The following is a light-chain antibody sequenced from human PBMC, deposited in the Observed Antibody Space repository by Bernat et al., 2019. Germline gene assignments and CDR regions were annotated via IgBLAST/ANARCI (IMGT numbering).Light chain of an antibody. CDR2: ENN. CDR3: QSYDNSIWV. J-gene: IGLJ3*02. CDR1: SGTIASSS. Sequence: NFMLTQPHSVSESPGKTVTISCTRSSGTIASSSVQWYQQRPCGAPTPVIYENNQRHTGVPDRFSGSIDSSSNSASLTISGLKTEDEADYYCQSYDNSIWVFGGGTRLTVL. V-gene: IGLV6-57*04.